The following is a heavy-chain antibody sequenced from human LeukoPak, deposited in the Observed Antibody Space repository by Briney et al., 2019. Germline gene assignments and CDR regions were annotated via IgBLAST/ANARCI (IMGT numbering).Heavy chain of an antibody. J-gene: IGHJ4*02. Sequence: GGSLRLSCAASGFTLITYSMNWVRQAPGKGLEWISYISSSSSTIYYADSVKGRFTISRDNAKNSLYLQMNSLRAEDTAVYYCARSSRELGGYAPWELMPPFDYWGQGTLVTVSS. D-gene: IGHD1-7*01. V-gene: IGHV3-48*01. CDR3: ARSSRELGGYAPWELMPPFDY. CDR1: GFTLITYS. CDR2: ISSSSSTI.